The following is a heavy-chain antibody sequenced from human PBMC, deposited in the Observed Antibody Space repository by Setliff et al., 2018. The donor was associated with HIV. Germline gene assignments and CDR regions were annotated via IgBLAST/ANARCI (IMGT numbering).Heavy chain of an antibody. J-gene: IGHJ4*02. D-gene: IGHD2-15*01. CDR3: ARAPDLSGALDY. CDR1: GFTFSSYW. CDR2: INGDGRST. Sequence: PGGSLRLSCSASGFTFSSYWMHWVRQVPGKGLMWVSRINGDGRSTTYADSVKGRFTISRDNAKNTLYLQMNSLRAEDTAVYYCARAPDLSGALDYWGQGTLVTVSS. V-gene: IGHV3-74*01.